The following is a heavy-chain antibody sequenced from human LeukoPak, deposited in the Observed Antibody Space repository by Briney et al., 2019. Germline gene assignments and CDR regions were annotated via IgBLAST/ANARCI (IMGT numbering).Heavy chain of an antibody. J-gene: IGHJ4*02. V-gene: IGHV5-51*01. CDR1: GYSFASYW. Sequence: GESLQISCQGSGYSFASYWIGWVRQMPGKGLEWMGIIYPSDSDTRYSPSFQGQVTISADKSINTAYLQWSSLKASDTAMYFCARQGWDGYNYDFWGQGTLVTVSS. D-gene: IGHD5-24*01. CDR3: ARQGWDGYNYDF. CDR2: IYPSDSDT.